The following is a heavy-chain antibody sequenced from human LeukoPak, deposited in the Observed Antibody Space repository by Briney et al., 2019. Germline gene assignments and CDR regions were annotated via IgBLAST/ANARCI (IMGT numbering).Heavy chain of an antibody. V-gene: IGHV4-30-4*01. CDR2: IYYSGNT. CDR3: ARVSAFFYDSAAYYFDY. D-gene: IGHD2/OR15-2a*01. Sequence: PSETLSLTCTVSGGSISSGDYYWSWIRQPPGKGLEWIGYIYYSGNTHYNPSLKSRVTISIHTSKNQFSLTLSSVTAADTAVYYCARVSAFFYDSAAYYFDYWGQGALVTVSS. CDR1: GGSISSGDYY. J-gene: IGHJ4*02.